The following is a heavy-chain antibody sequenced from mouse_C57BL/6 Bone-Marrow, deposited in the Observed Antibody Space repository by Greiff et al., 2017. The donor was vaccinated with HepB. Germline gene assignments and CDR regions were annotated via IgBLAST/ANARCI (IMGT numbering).Heavy chain of an antibody. CDR3: ERDDGYDGFAY. CDR2: INYDGSST. J-gene: IGHJ3*01. V-gene: IGHV5-16*01. Sequence: EVMLVESEGGLVQPGSSMKLSCTASGFTFSDYYLAWVRQVPEKGLEWVANINYDGSSTYYLDSLKSRFIISRDNAKNILYLQMSSLKSEDTATYYWERDDGYDGFAYGGQGTLVTVSA. D-gene: IGHD2-2*01. CDR1: GFTFSDYY.